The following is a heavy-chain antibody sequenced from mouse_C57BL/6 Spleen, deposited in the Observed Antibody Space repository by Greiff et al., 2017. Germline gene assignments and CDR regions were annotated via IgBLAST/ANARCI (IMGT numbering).Heavy chain of an antibody. Sequence: EVKLVESGGGLVQPKGSLKLSCAASGFSFNTYAMNWVRQAPGKGLEWVARIRSKSNNYATYYADSVKDRFTISRDDSESMLYLQMNNLKTEDTAMYYCVRAYDYDEGGFDYWGQGTTLTVSS. V-gene: IGHV10-1*01. CDR3: VRAYDYDEGGFDY. J-gene: IGHJ2*01. CDR1: GFSFNTYA. D-gene: IGHD2-4*01. CDR2: IRSKSNNYAT.